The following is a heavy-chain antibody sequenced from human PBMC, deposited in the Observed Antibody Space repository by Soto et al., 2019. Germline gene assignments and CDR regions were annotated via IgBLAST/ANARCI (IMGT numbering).Heavy chain of an antibody. CDR2: LYYSGST. J-gene: IGHJ4*02. CDR3: ARHEAGWYFDS. Sequence: PSETLSFTCSVSRGSISRGTNYWAWIRQPPGEGLEWIANLYYSGSTFYNPSLKSRVTICLDKSKNQFSLKLRYVTATDTAVYYCARHEAGWYFDSWGQGTLVTVSS. CDR1: RGSISRGTNY. V-gene: IGHV4-39*01. D-gene: IGHD6-25*01.